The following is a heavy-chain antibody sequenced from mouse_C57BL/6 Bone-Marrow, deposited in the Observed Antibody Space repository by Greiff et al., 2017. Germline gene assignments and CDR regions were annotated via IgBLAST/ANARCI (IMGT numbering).Heavy chain of an antibody. J-gene: IGHJ4*01. CDR2: VYPYNGGT. CDR1: GFTFTDYY. D-gene: IGHD2-4*01. V-gene: IGHV1-36*01. CDR3: ARSYDYDGKYYAMGC. Sequence: EVQLQQSGPVLVKPGPSVKISCKASGFTFTDYYMHWVTQSHGKSLEWIGLVYPYNGGTSYNQKFKGKATLTVDTSSSTAYMELYSLTSEDSAVYYCARSYDYDGKYYAMGCWGQGTSVTVSS.